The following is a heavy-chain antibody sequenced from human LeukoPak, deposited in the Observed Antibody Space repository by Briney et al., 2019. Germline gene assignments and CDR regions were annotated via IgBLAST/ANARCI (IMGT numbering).Heavy chain of an antibody. CDR2: IYYSGST. CDR3: ARPVTMVRGVDYYFDY. Sequence: SETLSLTCTVSGGSISSSSYYWGWIRQPPGKGLEWIGSIYYSGSTYYNPSLKSRVTISVDTSKNQFSLKLSSVIAADTAVYYCARPVTMVRGVDYYFDYCGQKTLVTVSS. CDR1: GGSISSSSYY. V-gene: IGHV4-39*01. D-gene: IGHD3-10*01. J-gene: IGHJ4*02.